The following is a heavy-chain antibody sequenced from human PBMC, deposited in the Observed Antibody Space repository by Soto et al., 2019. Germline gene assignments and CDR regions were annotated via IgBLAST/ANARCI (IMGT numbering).Heavy chain of an antibody. CDR1: GFTFSSYG. J-gene: IGHJ6*02. CDR3: ARGFRHLGYLLYYYGMDV. CDR2: IWYDGSNK. V-gene: IGHV3-33*01. Sequence: GGSLRLSCAASGFTFSSYGMHWVRQAPGKGLEWVAVIWYDGSNKYYADSVKGRFTISRDNSKNTLYLQMNSLRAEDTAVYYCARGFRHLGYLLYYYGMDVWGQGTTVTVSS. D-gene: IGHD5-18*01.